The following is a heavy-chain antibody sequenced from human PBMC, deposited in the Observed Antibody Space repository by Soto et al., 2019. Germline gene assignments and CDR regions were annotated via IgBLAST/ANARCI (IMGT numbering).Heavy chain of an antibody. CDR1: GGSISSGGYS. Sequence: QLQLQESGSGLVRPSQTLSLTCAVSGGSISSGGYSWNWIRQPPGKGLEWIGYIYQSGSTLYNPSLKSRVTISVDKSKNQFSLKLTSVTAAETAVYYCARDQLEGNWFDPWGQGTLVTVSS. V-gene: IGHV4-30-2*01. CDR2: IYQSGST. CDR3: ARDQLEGNWFDP. D-gene: IGHD1-1*01. J-gene: IGHJ5*02.